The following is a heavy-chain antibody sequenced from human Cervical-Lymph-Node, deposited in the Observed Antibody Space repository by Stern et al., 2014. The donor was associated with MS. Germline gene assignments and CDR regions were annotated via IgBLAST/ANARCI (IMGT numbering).Heavy chain of an antibody. CDR2: IYPGDSDT. D-gene: IGHD4-17*01. V-gene: IGHV5-51*01. CDR1: GYSFTANW. CDR3: ARDYGDYAFDY. J-gene: IGHJ4*02. Sequence: EVQLVESGAEVKKPGESLKISCKGSGYSFTANWIAWVRQMPGKGLEWMGIIYPGDSDTRYSPSFQGQVTTSADKSISAACLQWSSLKASDTAMYYCARDYGDYAFDYWGQGTLVTVSS.